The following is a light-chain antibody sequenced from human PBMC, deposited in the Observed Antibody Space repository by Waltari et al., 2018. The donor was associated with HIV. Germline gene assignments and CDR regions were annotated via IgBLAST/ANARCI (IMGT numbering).Light chain of an antibody. CDR2: EVK. Sequence: QSALTQPASVSGSPGQSITISCTGTSSDVGAYNYVSWYQQYPGKAPTVMMYEVKNRPSGVSDRCAGSKSGNTASLTISGLQVEDEAVYFCSSFGRGNTVLFGGGTKVTVL. CDR1: SSDVGAYNY. J-gene: IGLJ2*01. V-gene: IGLV2-14*01. CDR3: SSFGRGNTVL.